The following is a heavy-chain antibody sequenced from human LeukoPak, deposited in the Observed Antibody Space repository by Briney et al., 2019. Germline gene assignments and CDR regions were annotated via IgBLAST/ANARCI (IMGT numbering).Heavy chain of an antibody. CDR1: GGSFSGYY. CDR2: ISSSSSYI. Sequence: ETLSLTCAVYGGSFSGYYWSWIRQPPGKGLEWVSSISSSSSYIYYADSVKGRFTISRDNAKNSLYLQMNSLRAEDTAVYYCARARYHYYDSSGSGTWGQGTLVTVSS. V-gene: IGHV3-21*01. CDR3: ARARYHYYDSSGSGT. J-gene: IGHJ4*02. D-gene: IGHD3-22*01.